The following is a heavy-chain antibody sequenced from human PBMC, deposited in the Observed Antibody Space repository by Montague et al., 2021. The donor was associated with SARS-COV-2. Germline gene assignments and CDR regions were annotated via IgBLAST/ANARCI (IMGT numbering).Heavy chain of an antibody. CDR3: ARQLGLTSGTGFDY. V-gene: IGHV4-39*01. J-gene: IGHJ4*02. D-gene: IGHD3-10*01. CDR1: GGSISTSSYY. Sequence: SETLSLTCTVSGGSISTSSYYWGWIRQPPGQGLVWVWCFFYPGSTYYKSSLISRVTLSVDTSKNQVSLRLTSVTAADTAVYFCARQLGLTSGTGFDYWGQGTVVTVSS. CDR2: FFYPGST.